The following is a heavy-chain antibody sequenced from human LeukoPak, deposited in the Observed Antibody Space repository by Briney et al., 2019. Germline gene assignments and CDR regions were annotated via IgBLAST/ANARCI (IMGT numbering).Heavy chain of an antibody. J-gene: IGHJ4*02. Sequence: GRSLRLSCAASGFTFNYYYMSWISQAPGRGREWGSYISSGRTIYYPDSVKGRFTISRDNAKNSLYLQMNSLRAEDTAVYYCARGAGRTYYYDSSGYYYWGQGTLATVSS. CDR3: ARGAGRTYYYDSSGYYY. V-gene: IGHV3-11*01. CDR1: GFTFNYYY. CDR2: ISSGRTI. D-gene: IGHD3-22*01.